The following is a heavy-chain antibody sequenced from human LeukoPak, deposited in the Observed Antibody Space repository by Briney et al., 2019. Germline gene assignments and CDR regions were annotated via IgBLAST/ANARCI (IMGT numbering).Heavy chain of an antibody. D-gene: IGHD3-9*01. J-gene: IGHJ4*02. Sequence: GGSLRPSCAASGFTFSSYSMNWVRQAPGKGLEWVSYISSSSSTIYYADSVKGRFTISRDNAKNSLYLQMNSLRAEDTAVYYCAKSPSGYSSTFIDYWGQGTLVTVSS. CDR3: AKSPSGYSSTFIDY. CDR2: ISSSSSTI. V-gene: IGHV3-48*01. CDR1: GFTFSSYS.